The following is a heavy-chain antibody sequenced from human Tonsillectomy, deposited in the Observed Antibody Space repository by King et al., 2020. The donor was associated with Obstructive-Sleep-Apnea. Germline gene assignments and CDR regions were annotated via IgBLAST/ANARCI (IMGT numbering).Heavy chain of an antibody. Sequence: VQLVESGGGLVKPGGSLRLSCAASGFTFSDYYMSWIRQAPGKGLEWVSYISSSVSTIYHADSVKGRFTISRDNAKNSLYLQMNSLIAEDTAVYYCAGDGRPGWYFDLWGRGTLVTVSS. CDR1: GFTFSDYY. V-gene: IGHV3-11*01. CDR2: ISSSVSTI. CDR3: AGDGRPGWYFDL. J-gene: IGHJ2*01. D-gene: IGHD1-1*01.